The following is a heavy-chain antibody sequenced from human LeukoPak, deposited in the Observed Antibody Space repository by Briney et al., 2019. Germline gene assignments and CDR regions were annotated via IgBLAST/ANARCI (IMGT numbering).Heavy chain of an antibody. CDR2: IYYSGST. J-gene: IGHJ4*02. D-gene: IGHD2-2*01. CDR1: GGSISSYY. V-gene: IGHV4-59*08. Sequence: PSETLSLTCTVSGGSISSYYWSWIRQPPGKGLEWIGYIYYSGSTYYNPSLKSRVTISVDTSKNQFSLKLSSVTAADTAVYYCARHAVVVPAAMSEHFDYWGQGTLVSVSS. CDR3: ARHAVVVPAAMSEHFDY.